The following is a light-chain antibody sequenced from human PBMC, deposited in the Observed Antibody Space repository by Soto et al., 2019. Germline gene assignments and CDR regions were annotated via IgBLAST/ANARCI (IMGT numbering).Light chain of an antibody. CDR1: QSVGSY. J-gene: IGKJ4*01. Sequence: EIVLTQSPATLSLSPGERATLSCRASQSVGSYLAWYQQKPGQAPRLLLYDASNRATGIPARFSGSGSGTDFTLTISTLEPEDFAVYYCQQRSNWVTFGGGTKVEVE. CDR2: DAS. CDR3: QQRSNWVT. V-gene: IGKV3-11*01.